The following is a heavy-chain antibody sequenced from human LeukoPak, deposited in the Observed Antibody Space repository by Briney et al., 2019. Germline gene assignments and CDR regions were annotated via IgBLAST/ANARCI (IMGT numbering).Heavy chain of an antibody. V-gene: IGHV4-39*02. D-gene: IGHD2-21*01. CDR3: ARDCGGNYGSYYFDY. J-gene: IGHJ4*02. Sequence: SETLSLTCTVSGGSISSRSYYWGWIRQPPGKGLEWIGSIYYSGSTYYNPSLKSRVTISVDTSKNQFSLQLNSVTPEDTAVYYCARDCGGNYGSYYFDYWGQGTLVTLPS. CDR1: GGSISSRSYY. CDR2: IYYSGST.